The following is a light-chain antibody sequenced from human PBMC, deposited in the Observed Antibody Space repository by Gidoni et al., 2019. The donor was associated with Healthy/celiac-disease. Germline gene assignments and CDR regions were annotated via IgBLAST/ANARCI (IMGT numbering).Light chain of an antibody. CDR2: AAS. CDR1: QSISSY. J-gene: IGKJ4*01. CDR3: QQCYSTPLT. V-gene: IGKV1-39*01. Sequence: DIQMTKSPSSLSESVGARVNITCRASQSISSYLNWYQQKPGKAPTLLIYAASSLQSGVPSRFSGSGSGTDFTLTISSLQPEDFATYYCQQCYSTPLTFGGGTKVEIK.